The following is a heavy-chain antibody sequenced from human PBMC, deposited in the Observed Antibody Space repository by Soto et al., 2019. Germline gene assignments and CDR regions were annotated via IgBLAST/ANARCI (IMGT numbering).Heavy chain of an antibody. Sequence: QVQLVQSGAEVKKPGASVKVSCKASGYTFTSYGISWVRQAAGQGREWLGWFSAYNGNTNYAQRLQGRVTMPTDTSTSTAYMELRSLRSDDTAVYYCARDLRPPMDVWGKGTTVTVSS. J-gene: IGHJ6*03. CDR1: GYTFTSYG. CDR2: FSAYNGNT. V-gene: IGHV1-18*01. CDR3: ARDLRPPMDV.